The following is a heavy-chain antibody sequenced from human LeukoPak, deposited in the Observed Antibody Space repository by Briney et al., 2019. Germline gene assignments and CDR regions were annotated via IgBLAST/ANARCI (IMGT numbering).Heavy chain of an antibody. V-gene: IGHV4-39*07. CDR3: ARVHMSDGSVMSYDSKYDY. CDR1: GGSISSSSYY. D-gene: IGHD3-22*01. Sequence: SETLSLTCTVSGGSISSSSYYWGWIRQPPGKGLEWIGSIYYSGSTHYNPSLKSRVTISVDTSKNQFSLKLSSVTAADTAVYYCARVHMSDGSVMSYDSKYDYWGQGTLVTVSS. CDR2: IYYSGST. J-gene: IGHJ4*02.